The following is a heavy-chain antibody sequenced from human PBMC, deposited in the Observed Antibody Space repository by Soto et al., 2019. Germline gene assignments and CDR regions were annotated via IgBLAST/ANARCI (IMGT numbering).Heavy chain of an antibody. J-gene: IGHJ4*02. V-gene: IGHV3-9*01. D-gene: IGHD6-19*01. CDR2: ISWNSGSI. Sequence: EVQLVESGGGLVQPGRSLRLSCAASGFTFDDYAMHWVRQAPGKGLEWVSGISWNSGSIGYEDSVKGRFTISRDNAKNSLYLQMNSLRAEDTALYYCASRGGTIAVEYYFDYWGQGTLVTVSS. CDR1: GFTFDDYA. CDR3: ASRGGTIAVEYYFDY.